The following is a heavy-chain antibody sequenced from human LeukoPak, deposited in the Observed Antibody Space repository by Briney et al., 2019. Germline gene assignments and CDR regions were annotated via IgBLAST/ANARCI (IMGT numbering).Heavy chain of an antibody. CDR1: GFTFDDYA. CDR2: ISWNSGSI. Sequence: GGSLRLSCAASGFTFDDYAMHWVRQAPGKGLEWVSGISWNSGSIGYADSVKGRVTISRDNAKNSLYLQMNSLRAEDTALYYCAKEQQLRNFDYWGQGTLVTVSS. CDR3: AKEQQLRNFDY. J-gene: IGHJ4*02. V-gene: IGHV3-9*01. D-gene: IGHD6-13*01.